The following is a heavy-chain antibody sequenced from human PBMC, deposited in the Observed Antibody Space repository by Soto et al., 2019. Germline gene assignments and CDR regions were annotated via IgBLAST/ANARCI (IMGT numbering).Heavy chain of an antibody. Sequence: EVQLLESGGGLVQPGGSLKLPCEASGLTFRNNAISWVRQAPGKGLQWVSAISGSGGNTYYADSVKGRFTISRDNSKNTLYLQMNSLRAEDTAVYYCAKTDYWGQGTLVTVSS. V-gene: IGHV3-23*01. CDR2: ISGSGGNT. CDR3: AKTDY. CDR1: GLTFRNNA. J-gene: IGHJ4*02.